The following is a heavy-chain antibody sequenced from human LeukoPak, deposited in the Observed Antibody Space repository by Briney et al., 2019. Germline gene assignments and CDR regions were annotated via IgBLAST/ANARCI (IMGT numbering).Heavy chain of an antibody. J-gene: IGHJ4*02. CDR3: ARDRGYSGYEPFDY. V-gene: IGHV3-21*01. Sequence: GGSLRLSCAASGFTLSSYSMNWVRQAPGNGLGWVSSISSSSSYIYYADSVKGRFTISRDNAKNSLYLQKNSLRAEDTAVYYCARDRGYSGYEPFDYWGQGTLVTVSS. CDR1: GFTLSSYS. D-gene: IGHD5-12*01. CDR2: ISSSSSYI.